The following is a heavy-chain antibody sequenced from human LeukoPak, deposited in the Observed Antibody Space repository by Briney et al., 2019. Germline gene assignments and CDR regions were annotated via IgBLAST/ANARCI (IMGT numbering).Heavy chain of an antibody. D-gene: IGHD5/OR15-5a*01. Sequence: GGSLRLSCAASGFTFSSYAMSWVRQSPSKGLEWVSSFSGSVSGRGGTTYYADSVKGRFTISRDHLKNTLFLQMNSLRAEDTAVYYCARDSVASLGAFDIWGQGTMVTVSS. CDR2: FSGSVSGRGGTT. CDR3: ARDSVASLGAFDI. CDR1: GFTFSSYA. J-gene: IGHJ3*02. V-gene: IGHV3-23*01.